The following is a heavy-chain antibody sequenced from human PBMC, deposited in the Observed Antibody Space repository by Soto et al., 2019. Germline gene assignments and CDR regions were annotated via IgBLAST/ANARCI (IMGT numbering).Heavy chain of an antibody. Sequence: SETLSLTCTVSGDSISAYYWSWIRQPPGKGLEWIANIYESGSTNYNPSLKSRVTISVDMSKNQFSLKMNSVTAADTAVYYCARGLEARSNWFDRWGRGFLVT. CDR2: IYESGST. J-gene: IGHJ5*02. CDR3: ARGLEARSNWFDR. D-gene: IGHD6-6*01. CDR1: GDSISAYY. V-gene: IGHV4-59*01.